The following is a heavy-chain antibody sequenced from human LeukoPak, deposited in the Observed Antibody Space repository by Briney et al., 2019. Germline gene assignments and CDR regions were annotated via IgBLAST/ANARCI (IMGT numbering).Heavy chain of an antibody. D-gene: IGHD3-10*01. CDR2: ISSSGSTI. Sequence: GGSLRLSCAASGFTFSDYYVSWIRQAPGKGLEWVSYISSSGSTIYYADSVKGRFTISRDNAKNSLYLQMNSLRAEDTAVYYCALDQYYYGSGSPDYWGQGTLVTVSS. CDR3: ALDQYYYGSGSPDY. V-gene: IGHV3-11*01. CDR1: GFTFSDYY. J-gene: IGHJ4*02.